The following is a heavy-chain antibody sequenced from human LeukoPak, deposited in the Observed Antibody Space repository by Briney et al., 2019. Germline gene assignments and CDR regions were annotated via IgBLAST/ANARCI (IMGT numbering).Heavy chain of an antibody. J-gene: IGHJ4*02. Sequence: SETLSLTCTVSGGSISSYYWSWIRQPPGKGLEWIGYIYYSGSTNYNPSLKSRVTISVDTSKNQFSLKLSSVTAADTAMYYCARHGIAVAPSVWGQGTLVTVSS. V-gene: IGHV4-59*01. D-gene: IGHD6-19*01. CDR2: IYYSGST. CDR1: GGSISSYY. CDR3: ARHGIAVAPSV.